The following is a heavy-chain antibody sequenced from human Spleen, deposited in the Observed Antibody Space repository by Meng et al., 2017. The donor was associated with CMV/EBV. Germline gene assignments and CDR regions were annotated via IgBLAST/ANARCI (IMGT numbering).Heavy chain of an antibody. CDR1: GYSFTNYW. Sequence: GESLKISCRASGYSFTNYWIGWVRQMPGKGLEWMGIIYPGDSDTRYSPSFQGQVTISTDKSINTAYLQWSSLKASDTAMYYCVRGGGSYYDYWGQGTLVTSPQ. V-gene: IGHV5-51*01. D-gene: IGHD1-26*01. CDR2: IYPGDSDT. J-gene: IGHJ4*02. CDR3: VRGGGSYYDY.